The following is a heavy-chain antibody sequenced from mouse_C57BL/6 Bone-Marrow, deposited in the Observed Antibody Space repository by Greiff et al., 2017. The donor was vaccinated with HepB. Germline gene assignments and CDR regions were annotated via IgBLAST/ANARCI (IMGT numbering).Heavy chain of an antibody. CDR3: TTGYFDV. Sequence: VQLVESGAELVRPGASVKLSCTASGFNIKDDYMHWVKQRPEQGLEWIGWIDPENGDTEYASKFQGKATITADTSSNTAYLQLSSLTSEDTAVYYCTTGYFDVWGTGTTVTVSS. CDR1: GFNIKDDY. V-gene: IGHV14-4*01. J-gene: IGHJ1*03. CDR2: IDPENGDT.